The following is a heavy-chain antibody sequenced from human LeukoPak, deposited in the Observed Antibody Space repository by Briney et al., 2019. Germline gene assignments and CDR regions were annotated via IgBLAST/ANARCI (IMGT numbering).Heavy chain of an antibody. CDR3: AKDQTMGDSGSRPYDY. CDR1: GFTFSSYA. Sequence: PGGSLRLSCAASGFTFSSYAMHWVRQAPGKGLEWVAVISYDGSNKYYADSVKGRFTISRDNSKNTLYLQMNSLRAEDTAVYYCAKDQTMGDSGSRPYDYWGQGTLVTVSS. CDR2: ISYDGSNK. D-gene: IGHD3-10*01. J-gene: IGHJ4*02. V-gene: IGHV3-30-3*01.